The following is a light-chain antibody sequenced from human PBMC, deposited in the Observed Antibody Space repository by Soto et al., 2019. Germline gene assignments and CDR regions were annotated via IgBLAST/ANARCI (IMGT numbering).Light chain of an antibody. CDR2: AAS. CDR1: QNIAKY. Sequence: DIQMTQSPSSLSASVGDRVTITCRASQNIAKYLTWFQQKPGKAPKLLIYAASSLQSRVPSRFSGSESGTDFTLTISDLQPEDFASYYCQQRYNSPLTFGGGTKVEIK. V-gene: IGKV1-39*01. CDR3: QQRYNSPLT. J-gene: IGKJ4*01.